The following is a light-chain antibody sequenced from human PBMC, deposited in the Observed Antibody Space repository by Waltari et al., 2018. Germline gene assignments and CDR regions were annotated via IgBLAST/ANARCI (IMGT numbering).Light chain of an antibody. J-gene: IGKJ3*01. Sequence: DIQMTQSPSTLSASVRARVTITCRARPSISSRLAWYQQKPGKAPKLLIYDASSLESGVPSRFSGSGSGTEFTLTISSLQPDDFAIYYCQQYSGYPFTFGPGTKVEIK. CDR1: PSISSR. CDR2: DAS. CDR3: QQYSGYPFT. V-gene: IGKV1-5*01.